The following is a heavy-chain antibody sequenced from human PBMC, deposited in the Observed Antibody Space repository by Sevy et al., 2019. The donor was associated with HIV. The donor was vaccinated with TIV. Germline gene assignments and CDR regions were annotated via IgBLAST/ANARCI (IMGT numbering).Heavy chain of an antibody. D-gene: IGHD2-8*01. CDR3: ARGTMVYAIVNYYGMDV. Sequence: GGSLRLSCAASGFTFSSYSMNWVRQAPGKGLEWVSSISSSSSYIYYEYSMKGRFTISGDNAKNSLYLQMNSLRAEDTAVYYCARGTMVYAIVNYYGMDVWGQGTTVTVSS. CDR1: GFTFSSYS. V-gene: IGHV3-21*01. CDR2: ISSSSSYI. J-gene: IGHJ6*02.